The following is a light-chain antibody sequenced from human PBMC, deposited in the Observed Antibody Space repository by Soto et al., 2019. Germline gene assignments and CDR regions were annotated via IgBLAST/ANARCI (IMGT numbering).Light chain of an antibody. Sequence: EILMTQSKLSLPVTPGEPASISCWSSRGLLHSTGKNYLDWFLQKPGQSPQLLIYLGSNRASGVPDRFSGSGSGTNFTLKISRVEAEDVGVYYCMQPRQSWTFGQGTKVDIK. J-gene: IGKJ1*01. V-gene: IGKV2-28*01. CDR1: RGLLHSTGKNY. CDR3: MQPRQSWT. CDR2: LGS.